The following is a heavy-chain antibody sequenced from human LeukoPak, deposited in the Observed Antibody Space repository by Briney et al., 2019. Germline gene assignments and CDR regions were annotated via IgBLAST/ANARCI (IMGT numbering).Heavy chain of an antibody. V-gene: IGHV5-51*01. CDR3: ARSDQLKWFGDPRRPYYYGMDV. Sequence: GESLKTSCRGSGSSFTTYWIGWVRQLPGKGLEWMGIIYPGDSDTRYSPSFQGQLTISADKSISTPYLQWSSLKASDTAIYYCARSDQLKWFGDPRRPYYYGMDVWGQGTTVTVSS. J-gene: IGHJ6*02. D-gene: IGHD3-10*01. CDR1: GSSFTTYW. CDR2: IYPGDSDT.